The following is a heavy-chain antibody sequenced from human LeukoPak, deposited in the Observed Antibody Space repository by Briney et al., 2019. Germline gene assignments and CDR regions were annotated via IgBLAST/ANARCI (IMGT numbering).Heavy chain of an antibody. CDR1: GYTFTGYY. D-gene: IGHD3-16*02. CDR3: ARFWDNMITFGGVIVPFDY. V-gene: IGHV1-2*06. CDR2: INPNSGGT. J-gene: IGHJ4*02. Sequence: ASMKVSCKASGYTFTGYYMHWVRQAPGQGLEWMGRINPNSGGTNYAQKFQGRVTMTRDTSISTAYMELSRLRSDDTAVYYCARFWDNMITFGGVIVPFDYWGQGTLVTVSS.